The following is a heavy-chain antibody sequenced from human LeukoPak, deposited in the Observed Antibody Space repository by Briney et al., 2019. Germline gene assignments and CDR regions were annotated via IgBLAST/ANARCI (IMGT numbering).Heavy chain of an antibody. V-gene: IGHV3-23*01. CDR1: GFTFSNYT. CDR3: AKLNGEDGYIDAFDI. Sequence: GGALRLSCAASGFTFSNYTMGWVRQAPGKGLEWVSVIRGSGGSTYYAGSVKGRFTISRDNSKNTLYLQMNSLRAEDTAVYYCAKLNGEDGYIDAFDIWGQGTMVTVSS. D-gene: IGHD5-24*01. J-gene: IGHJ3*02. CDR2: IRGSGGST.